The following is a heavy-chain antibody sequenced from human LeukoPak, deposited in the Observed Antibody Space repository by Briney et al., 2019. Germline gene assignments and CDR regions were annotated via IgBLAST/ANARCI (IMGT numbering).Heavy chain of an antibody. CDR1: GYTFTIYG. CDR2: ISPYNGNT. J-gene: IGHJ3*02. D-gene: IGHD5-18*01. Sequence: ASVKVSCKASGYTFTIYGINWVRQAPGQGLEWMGWISPYNGNTNYAENLQGRVTMTTDTSTSTAYLELRSLRSDDTAVYYCATDRVRDTAMVDSFDIWGQGTMVTVSS. CDR3: ATDRVRDTAMVDSFDI. V-gene: IGHV1-18*01.